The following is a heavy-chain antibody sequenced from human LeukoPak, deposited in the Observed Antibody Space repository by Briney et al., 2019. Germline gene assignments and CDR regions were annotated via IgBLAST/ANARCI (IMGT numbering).Heavy chain of an antibody. CDR1: GGSFSGYY. CDR2: INHSGST. Sequence: SETLSLTCAVYGGSFSGYYWSWIRQPPGKGLEWIGEINHSGSTNYNPSLKSRVTISVDTSKNQFSLKLSSVTAADTAVYYCARGGVVVVAATPDWFDPWGQGTLVTVSS. V-gene: IGHV4-34*01. CDR3: ARGGVVVVAATPDWFDP. D-gene: IGHD2-15*01. J-gene: IGHJ5*02.